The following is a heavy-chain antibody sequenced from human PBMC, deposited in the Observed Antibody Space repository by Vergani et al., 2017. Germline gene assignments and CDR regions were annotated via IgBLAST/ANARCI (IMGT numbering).Heavy chain of an antibody. D-gene: IGHD3-10*01. V-gene: IGHV4-34*01. Sequence: QVQLQQWGAGLLKPSETLSLTCAVYGGSFSGYYWSWIRQPPGKGLEWIGEINHSGSTNYNPSLKSRVTISVDTSKNQFSLKLSSVTAADTAVYYCARFITMVRGVDNWFDPWGQGTLVTVSS. J-gene: IGHJ5*02. CDR1: GGSFSGYY. CDR2: INHSGST. CDR3: ARFITMVRGVDNWFDP.